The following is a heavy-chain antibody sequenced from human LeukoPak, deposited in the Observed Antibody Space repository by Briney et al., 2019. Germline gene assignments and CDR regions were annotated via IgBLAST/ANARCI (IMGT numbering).Heavy chain of an antibody. CDR3: ARNQPGIVGATGATWFDP. V-gene: IGHV4-39*01. Sequence: SETLSLTCTVSGGSISSSSYYWGWIRQPPGKGLEWIGSIYYSGSTYYNPSLKSRVTISVDTSKNQFSLKLSSVTAADTAVYYCARNQPGIVGATGATWFDPWGQGTLVTVSS. CDR2: IYYSGST. J-gene: IGHJ5*02. D-gene: IGHD1-26*01. CDR1: GGSISSSSYY.